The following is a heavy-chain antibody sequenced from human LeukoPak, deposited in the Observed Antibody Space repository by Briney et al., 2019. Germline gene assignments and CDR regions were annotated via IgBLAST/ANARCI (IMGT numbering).Heavy chain of an antibody. J-gene: IGHJ6*02. V-gene: IGHV4-30-2*01. D-gene: IGHD3-10*01. CDR3: ARVLQVRYYYGMDV. CDR1: GGSISSGGYS. Sequence: SETLSLTCAVSGGSISSGGYSWSWLRQPPGKGLEWIGYIYHSGSTYYNPSLKSRVTISVDRSKNQFSLKLSSVTAADTAMYYCARVLQVRYYYGMDVWGQGTTVTVSS. CDR2: IYHSGST.